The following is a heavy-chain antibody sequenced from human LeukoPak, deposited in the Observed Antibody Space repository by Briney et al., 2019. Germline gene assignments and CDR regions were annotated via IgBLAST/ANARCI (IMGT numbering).Heavy chain of an antibody. CDR1: GGSFSGYY. CDR3: ARGVSVDTAMVPLDY. Sequence: SETLSLTCAVYGGSFSGYYWSWIRQPPGKGLEWIGEINHSGSTNYNPSLKSRVTISVDTSKNQFSLKLSSVTAADTAVYYCARGVSVDTAMVPLDYWGQGTLVTVSS. J-gene: IGHJ4*02. CDR2: INHSGST. D-gene: IGHD5-18*01. V-gene: IGHV4-34*01.